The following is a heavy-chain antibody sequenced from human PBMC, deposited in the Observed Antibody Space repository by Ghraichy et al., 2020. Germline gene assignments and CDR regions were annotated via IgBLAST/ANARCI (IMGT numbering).Heavy chain of an antibody. V-gene: IGHV4-61*01. CDR1: GDSVSSGSYY. CDR2: IYYSGST. Sequence: SETLSLTCTVSGDSVSSGSYYWSWIRQPPGKGLEWIGYIYYSGSTNYNPSLKSRVTISVDTSKNQFSLKLSSVTAADTAVYYCAREGTLDYYYYYMDVWGKGTTVTVSS. CDR3: AREGTLDYYYYYMDV. D-gene: IGHD1-1*01. J-gene: IGHJ6*03.